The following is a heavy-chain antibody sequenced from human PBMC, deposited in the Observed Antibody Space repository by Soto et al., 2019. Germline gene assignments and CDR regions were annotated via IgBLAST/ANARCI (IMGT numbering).Heavy chain of an antibody. CDR3: ARASITIFGVAYPRFDY. CDR1: GGTFSSYA. D-gene: IGHD3-3*01. J-gene: IGHJ4*02. Sequence: GASVKVSCNASGGTFSSYAISWVRQAPGQGLEWMGGIIPIFGTANYAQKFQGRVTITADKSTSTAYMELSSLRSEDTAVYYCARASITIFGVAYPRFDYWGQGTLVTVSS. CDR2: IIPIFGTA. V-gene: IGHV1-69*06.